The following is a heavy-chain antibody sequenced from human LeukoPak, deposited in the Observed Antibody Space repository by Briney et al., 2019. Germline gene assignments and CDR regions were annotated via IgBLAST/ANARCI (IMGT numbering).Heavy chain of an antibody. CDR3: TRLGECNYDLDY. J-gene: IGHJ4*02. Sequence: PESLSHTRVVYGGSLRRNYWSGIRQPPEKGLEGIGQINDVGSLKHNPSLKSQVSISVETSKKQFPPKVNCATSADTARFYLTRLGECNYDLDYWGPGTLITVSS. CDR1: GGSLRRNY. V-gene: IGHV4-34*01. D-gene: IGHD3-16*01. CDR2: INDVGSL.